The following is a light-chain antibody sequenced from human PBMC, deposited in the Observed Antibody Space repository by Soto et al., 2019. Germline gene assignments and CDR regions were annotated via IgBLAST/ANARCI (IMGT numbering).Light chain of an antibody. Sequence: EIVLTQSPAPLSVSPGERATLSCRASQSVSSNLAWYQQKPGQAPRLLIYGASNRATGIPDRFSGGGSATDFTLTISRLEPEDFAVYYCQQYDNSPLTFGGGTKVEIK. J-gene: IGKJ4*01. CDR1: QSVSSN. CDR3: QQYDNSPLT. V-gene: IGKV3-20*01. CDR2: GAS.